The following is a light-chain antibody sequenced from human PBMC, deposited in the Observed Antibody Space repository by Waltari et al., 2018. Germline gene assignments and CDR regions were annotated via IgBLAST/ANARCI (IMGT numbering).Light chain of an antibody. CDR3: QQYDSSPFT. CDR2: KAS. V-gene: IGKV1-5*03. J-gene: IGKJ2*01. CDR1: QSISIW. Sequence: DIQMTQSPSTLSASVCDRVTITCRASQSISIWMGWYQQKPGKAPKFLIHKASSLESGVPSRFSGSGSGTEFTLTISSLQPDDFATYYCQQYDSSPFTFGQGTKLEIK.